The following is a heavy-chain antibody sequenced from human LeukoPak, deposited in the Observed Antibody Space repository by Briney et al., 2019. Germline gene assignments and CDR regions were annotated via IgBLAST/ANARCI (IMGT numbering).Heavy chain of an antibody. CDR1: RFRLSDYH. J-gene: IGHJ3*02. V-gene: IGHV3-21*01. CDR2: ITYDADII. CDR3: ARDLSPSERAFDI. Sequence: GGSLRLSCAASRFRLSDYHVNWVRQAPGKGLEWVSFITYDADIITYGDSVRGRFTISRDNARRSVHLQMNSLRAEDTAVYYCARDLSPSERAFDIWGQGTLVTVSS. D-gene: IGHD1-26*01.